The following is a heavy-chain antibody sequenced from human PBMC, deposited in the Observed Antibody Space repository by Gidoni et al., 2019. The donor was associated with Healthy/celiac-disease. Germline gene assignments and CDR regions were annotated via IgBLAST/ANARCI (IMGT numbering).Heavy chain of an antibody. CDR3: AKVEESEQLAMYYFDY. Sequence: EVQLLESGGGLVQPGGSLRLSCAASGFPFTRYAMSWVRQAPGKGLEWVSAISGSGGSTYYADSVKGRFTISRDNSKNTLYLQMNSLRAEDTAVYYCAKVEESEQLAMYYFDYWGQGTLVTVSS. J-gene: IGHJ4*02. CDR2: ISGSGGST. V-gene: IGHV3-23*01. D-gene: IGHD6-6*01. CDR1: GFPFTRYA.